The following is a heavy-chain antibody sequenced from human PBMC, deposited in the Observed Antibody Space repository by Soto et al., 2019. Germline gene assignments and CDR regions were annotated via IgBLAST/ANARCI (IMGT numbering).Heavy chain of an antibody. CDR1: GFSLTTSGVG. CDR2: IYWNEDK. D-gene: IGHD1-26*01. V-gene: IGHV2-5*01. J-gene: IGHJ3*02. Sequence: QITLNESGPTLVKPTQTLTLTCTFSGFSLTTSGVGVGWIRQPPGKALEWLTVIYWNEDKRDSPSLKSRITITKDTSKSQVVLTMTNMDPVDTATNYCAHTDELRVGAYYDAFDIWGQGTMVTVSS. CDR3: AHTDELRVGAYYDAFDI.